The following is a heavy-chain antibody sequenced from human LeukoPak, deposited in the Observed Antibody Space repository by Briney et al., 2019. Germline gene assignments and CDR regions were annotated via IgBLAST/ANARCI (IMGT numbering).Heavy chain of an antibody. CDR2: ISYDGSNK. D-gene: IGHD4-17*01. CDR3: ARASPTTVTTIYGMDV. Sequence: PGGSLRLSCAASDSPSVAMHWVRQAPGKGLEWLAVISYDGSNKYYADSVKGRFTISRDNSKNTLYLQMNSLRAEDTAVYYCARASPTTVTTIYGMDVWGQGTTVTVSS. V-gene: IGHV3-30-3*01. J-gene: IGHJ6*02. CDR1: DSPSVA.